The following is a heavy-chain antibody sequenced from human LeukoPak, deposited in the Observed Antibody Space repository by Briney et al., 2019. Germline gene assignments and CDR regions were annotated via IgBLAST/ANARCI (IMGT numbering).Heavy chain of an antibody. CDR3: AVDYGSGSYYIFDY. Sequence: VASVKVSRKASGYTFTSYGISWVRQAPGQGLEWMGWISAYNGNTNYAQKLQGRVTMTTDTSTSTAYMELRSLRSDDTAVYYCAVDYGSGSYYIFDYWGQGTLVNVSS. CDR1: GYTFTSYG. V-gene: IGHV1-18*01. J-gene: IGHJ4*02. D-gene: IGHD3-10*01. CDR2: ISAYNGNT.